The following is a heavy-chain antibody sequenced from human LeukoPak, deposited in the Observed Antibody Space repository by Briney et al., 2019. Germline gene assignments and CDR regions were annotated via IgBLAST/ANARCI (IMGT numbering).Heavy chain of an antibody. Sequence: SETLSLTCAVSGGSISSYYSSWSRQRPGGGRGWGGYIYYSGSTNYNPSLKNRVTISADTSKNHFCMKLSSVTAADTAVYYCARGRSTNVISGWYAPFAYWGQGTLVTLSS. CDR3: ARGRSTNVISGWYAPFAY. CDR1: GGSISSYY. J-gene: IGHJ4*02. CDR2: IYYSGST. V-gene: IGHV4-59*01. D-gene: IGHD6-19*01.